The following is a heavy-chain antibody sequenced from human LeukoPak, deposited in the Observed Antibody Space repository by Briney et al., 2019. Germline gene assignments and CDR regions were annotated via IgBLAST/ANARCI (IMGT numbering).Heavy chain of an antibody. J-gene: IGHJ4*02. V-gene: IGHV1-2*02. CDR1: GYTFTGYY. D-gene: IGHD3-22*01. CDR2: INPNSGGT. Sequence: ASVKVSCKASGYTFTGYYMHWVRQAPGQGLEWMGWINPNSGGTNYAQKFQGRVTMTRDTSISTAYKELSRLRSDDTAVYYCATTNYYDSSGSFDYWGQGTLVTVSS. CDR3: ATTNYYDSSGSFDY.